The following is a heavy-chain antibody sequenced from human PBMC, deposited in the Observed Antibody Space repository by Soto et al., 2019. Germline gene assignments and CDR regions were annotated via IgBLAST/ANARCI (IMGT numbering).Heavy chain of an antibody. CDR1: GFTFSSYG. J-gene: IGHJ3*02. CDR3: ANFGALSGKSGSPPGEGALDT. CDR2: ISYDGSNK. V-gene: IGHV3-30*18. D-gene: IGHD3-10*01. Sequence: GGSLRLSCAASGFTFSSYGMHWVRQAPGKGLEWVAVISYDGSNKYYADSVKGRFTISRDNSKNTLYLKMNSLRAEDTAVYYWANFGALSGKSGSPPGEGALDTWGKGPTVPV.